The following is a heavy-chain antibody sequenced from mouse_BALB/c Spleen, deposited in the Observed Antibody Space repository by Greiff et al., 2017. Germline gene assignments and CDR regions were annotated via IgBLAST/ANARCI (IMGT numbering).Heavy chain of an antibody. CDR2: ISSGSSTI. J-gene: IGHJ2*01. V-gene: IGHV5-17*02. CDR3: ARAVPYYFDY. Sequence: VKLVESGGGLVQPGGSRKLSCAASGFTFSSFGMHWVRQAPEKGLEWVAYISSGSSTIYYADTVKGRFTISRDNPKNTLFLQMTSLRSEDTAMYYCARAVPYYFDYWGQGTTLTVSS. CDR1: GFTFSSFG. D-gene: IGHD1-1*01.